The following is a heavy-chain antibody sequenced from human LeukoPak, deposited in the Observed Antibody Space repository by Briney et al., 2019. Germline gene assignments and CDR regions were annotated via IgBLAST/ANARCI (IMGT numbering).Heavy chain of an antibody. CDR1: GYTFTVYY. CDR2: MDPNSGGT. J-gene: IGHJ4*02. V-gene: IGHV1-2*02. Sequence: ASVKVSCKASGYTFTVYYMHWVRQAPGQGLEWMGWMDPNSGGTCYAQKFQGRVTMTRDTSTSTAYMELSRLRSDDTAVYYCARYIVAAGTDYWGQGTLVTVSS. CDR3: ARYIVAAGTDY. D-gene: IGHD6-13*01.